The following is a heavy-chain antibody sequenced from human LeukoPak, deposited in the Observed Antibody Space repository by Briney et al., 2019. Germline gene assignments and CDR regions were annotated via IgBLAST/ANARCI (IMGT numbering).Heavy chain of an antibody. CDR3: AKDHYYYDSSGYYYCDY. J-gene: IGHJ4*02. V-gene: IGHV3-30*18. Sequence: GRSLRLSCAASGFTFSSYGMHWVRQAPGKGLEWVAVISYDGNNRYYADSVKGRFTISRDNSKNTLYLQMNSLRAEDTAVYFCAKDHYYYDSSGYYYCDYWGQGPLATVS. D-gene: IGHD3-22*01. CDR1: GFTFSSYG. CDR2: ISYDGNNR.